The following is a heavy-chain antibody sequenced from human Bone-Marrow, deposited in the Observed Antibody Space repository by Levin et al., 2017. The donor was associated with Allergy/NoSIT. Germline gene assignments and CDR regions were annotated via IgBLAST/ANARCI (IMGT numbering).Heavy chain of an antibody. J-gene: IGHJ4*02. D-gene: IGHD6-13*01. CDR3: TTGYSSSSTLDY. V-gene: IGHV3-15*01. Sequence: GESLKISCAASGFTFSNAWMSWVRQAPGKGLEWVGRIKSKTDGGTTDYAAPVKGRFTISRDDSKNTLYLQMNSLKTEDTAVYYCTTGYSSSSTLDYWGQGTLVTVSS. CDR1: GFTFSNAW. CDR2: IKSKTDGGTT.